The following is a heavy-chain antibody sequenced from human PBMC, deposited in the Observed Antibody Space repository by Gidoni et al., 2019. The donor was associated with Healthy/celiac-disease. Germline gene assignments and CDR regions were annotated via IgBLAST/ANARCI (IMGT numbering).Heavy chain of an antibody. D-gene: IGHD3-10*01. CDR2: ICGSSGST. V-gene: IGHV3-23*01. J-gene: IGHJ4*02. CDR1: GITVSSYA. Sequence: EVQLWESGGGMVQTGGSLRLYCAGHGITVSSYAMRLVRQAPGKWLVWVSAICGSSGSTYYADSVEGRFTISRDNSKNTLYLQMNGLRAEDTAVYYCAKSGHYYGSGSTFDYWGQGTLVTVSS. CDR3: AKSGHYYGSGSTFDY.